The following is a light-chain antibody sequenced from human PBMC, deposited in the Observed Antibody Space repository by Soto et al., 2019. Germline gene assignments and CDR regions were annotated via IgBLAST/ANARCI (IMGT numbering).Light chain of an antibody. CDR1: SSNIGAGYD. J-gene: IGLJ2*01. Sequence: QSVLTQPPSVSGAPGQRVTISCTWSSSNIGAGYDVHWYQQLPGTAPKLLIYGNSNRPSGVPDRFSGSKSGTSASLAITKLQAEDEADYYCQSYDSSLSVVFGGGTKLTVL. V-gene: IGLV1-40*01. CDR3: QSYDSSLSVV. CDR2: GNS.